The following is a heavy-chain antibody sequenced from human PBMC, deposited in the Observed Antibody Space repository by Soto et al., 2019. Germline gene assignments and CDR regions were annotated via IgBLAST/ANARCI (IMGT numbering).Heavy chain of an antibody. J-gene: IGHJ6*02. D-gene: IGHD2-15*01. CDR1: GGSISSYY. V-gene: IGHV4-59*01. CDR2: IYYSGST. CDR3: ARDRRMDYGMDF. Sequence: SETLSLTCTVSGGSISSYYWSWIRQPPGKGLEWIGYIYYSGSTNYNPSLKSRVTISVDTSKNQFSLKLSSVTAADTAVYYCARDRRMDYGMDFRGQGTTVTVSS.